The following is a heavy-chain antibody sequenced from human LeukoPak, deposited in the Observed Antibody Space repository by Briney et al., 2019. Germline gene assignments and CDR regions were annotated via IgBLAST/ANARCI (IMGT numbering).Heavy chain of an antibody. V-gene: IGHV3-23*01. CDR2: ISGSGGST. D-gene: IGHD3-22*01. CDR3: AEDSSYYDSSGFDY. CDR1: GFTFSSYA. J-gene: IGHJ4*02. Sequence: PGGSLRLSCAASGFTFSSYAMSWVRQAPGKGLEWVSAISGSGGSTYYADSVKGRFTISRDNSKNTLYLQMNSLRAEDTAVYYCAEDSSYYDSSGFDYWGQGTLVTVSS.